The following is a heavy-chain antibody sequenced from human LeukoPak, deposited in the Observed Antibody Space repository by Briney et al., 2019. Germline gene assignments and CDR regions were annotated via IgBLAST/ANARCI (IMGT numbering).Heavy chain of an antibody. Sequence: KPSETLSLTCAVYGGSFSGYYWSWICQPPGKGLDWIGEINHSESTNYNPSLKSRVTISGDTSKNQFSLKLSSVTAADTAVYYCASLRSSRYYYYMDVWGKGTTVTVSS. V-gene: IGHV4-34*01. CDR1: GGSFSGYY. D-gene: IGHD2-2*01. CDR3: ASLRSSRYYYYMDV. J-gene: IGHJ6*03. CDR2: INHSEST.